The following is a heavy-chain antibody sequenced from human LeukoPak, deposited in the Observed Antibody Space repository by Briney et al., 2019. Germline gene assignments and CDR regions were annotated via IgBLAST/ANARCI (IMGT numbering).Heavy chain of an antibody. CDR1: GYTFTSYY. J-gene: IGHJ3*02. Sequence: ASVKVSCKASGYTFTSYYMHWVRQAPGQGGEWMGWMNPNSGNTGYAQKFQGRVTITRNTSISTAYLELSSLRSEDTAVYYCASQAYYYDGATAFDIWGQGTMVTVSS. V-gene: IGHV1-8*03. D-gene: IGHD3-22*01. CDR2: MNPNSGNT. CDR3: ASQAYYYDGATAFDI.